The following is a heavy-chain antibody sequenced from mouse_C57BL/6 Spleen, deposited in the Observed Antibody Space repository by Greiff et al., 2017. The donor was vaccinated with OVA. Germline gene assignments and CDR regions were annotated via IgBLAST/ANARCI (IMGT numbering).Heavy chain of an antibody. Sequence: EVKLVESGGGLVKPGGSLKLSCAASGFTFSSYAMSWVRQPPETRLEWVATISDGGSYTYYPDNVKGRFTSSRDNAKNNLYLQMSHLKSEDTAMYYCARDWDRNYYFDYWGQGTTLTVSS. CDR3: ARDWDRNYYFDY. D-gene: IGHD3-3*01. J-gene: IGHJ2*01. CDR1: GFTFSSYA. V-gene: IGHV5-4*01. CDR2: ISDGGSYT.